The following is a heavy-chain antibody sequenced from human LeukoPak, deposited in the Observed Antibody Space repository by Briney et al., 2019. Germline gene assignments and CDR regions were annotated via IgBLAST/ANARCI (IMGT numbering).Heavy chain of an antibody. J-gene: IGHJ3*02. CDR1: GGSISSGSYY. Sequence: PSETLSLTCTVSGGSISSGSYYWSWIRQPAGKGLEWIGRIYTSGSTNYNPSLKSRVTISVDTSKNQFSLKLSSVTAADTAVYYCAREGHIAYSSSSYAFDIWGQGTMVTVSS. D-gene: IGHD6-6*01. CDR3: AREGHIAYSSSSYAFDI. CDR2: IYTSGST. V-gene: IGHV4-61*02.